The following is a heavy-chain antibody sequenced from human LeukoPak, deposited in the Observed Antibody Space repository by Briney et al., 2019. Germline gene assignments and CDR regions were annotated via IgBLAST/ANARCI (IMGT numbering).Heavy chain of an antibody. CDR3: ARVIVVVPAAHNWFDP. CDR2: ISAYNGNT. J-gene: IGHJ5*02. CDR1: GYTFTSYG. V-gene: IGHV1-18*01. D-gene: IGHD2-2*01. Sequence: GASVKVSCKASGYTFTSYGISWVRQAPGHGLEWMGWISAYNGNTNYAQKLHGRVTITTDTSTSTAYMELRSLRSDDTAVYYCARVIVVVPAAHNWFDPWGQGTLVTVSS.